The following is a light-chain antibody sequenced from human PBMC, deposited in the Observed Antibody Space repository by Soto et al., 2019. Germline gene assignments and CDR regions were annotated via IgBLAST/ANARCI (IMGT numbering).Light chain of an antibody. CDR1: SSDVGAYKY. CDR2: EVS. CDR3: NSYAGDIIRFV. Sequence: QSALTQPASVSGSPGQSVTISCTGTSSDVGAYKYVSWYQQHPGKAPKLMIYEVSNRPSGVSNRFSGSKSGNTASLTISGLQADDEADYYCNSYAGDIIRFVFGTGTKVPS. V-gene: IGLV2-14*01. J-gene: IGLJ1*01.